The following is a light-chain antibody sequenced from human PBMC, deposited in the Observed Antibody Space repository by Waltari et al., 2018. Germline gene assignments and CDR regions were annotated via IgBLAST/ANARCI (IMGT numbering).Light chain of an antibody. V-gene: IGLV1-51*01. CDR2: DND. Sequence: QSVLTQPPSVSAAPGQKVTISCSGSRSNIGNNYVSWYQQFPGTAPKLLIYDNDRRPSGIPDRFSGSKSGTSATLGITGLQTGDEADYYCGTWDNSLSVFVFGTGTEVTVL. CDR3: GTWDNSLSVFV. CDR1: RSNIGNNY. J-gene: IGLJ1*01.